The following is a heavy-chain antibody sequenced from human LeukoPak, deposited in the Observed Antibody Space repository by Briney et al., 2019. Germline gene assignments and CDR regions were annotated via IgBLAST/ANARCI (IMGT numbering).Heavy chain of an antibody. J-gene: IGHJ4*02. V-gene: IGHV3-23*01. CDR2: ISGSGGST. Sequence: GGSLRLSYAVSGFTFSSYAMSWVRQAPGKGLEWVSAISGSGGSTYYADSVKGRFTISRDNSKNTLYLQMNSLRAEDTAVYYCAKLNFYDILTGYFDYLGQGTLVTVSS. CDR3: AKLNFYDILTGYFDY. D-gene: IGHD3-9*01. CDR1: GFTFSSYA.